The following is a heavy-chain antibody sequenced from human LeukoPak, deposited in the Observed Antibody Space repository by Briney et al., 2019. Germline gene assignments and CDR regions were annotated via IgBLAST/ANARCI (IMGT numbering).Heavy chain of an antibody. J-gene: IGHJ6*02. V-gene: IGHV1-8*01. CDR1: GYTFTSYD. CDR3: ARARTPLIAAAGTHYYYGLDV. D-gene: IGHD6-13*01. CDR2: MNPNSGNT. Sequence: ASVKVSCKASGYTFTSYDINWVRQATGQGLEWMGWMNPNSGNTGYAQKFQGRVTMTRNTSISTAYMELSGLRSEDTAVYYCARARTPLIAAAGTHYYYGLDVWGQGTTVTVS.